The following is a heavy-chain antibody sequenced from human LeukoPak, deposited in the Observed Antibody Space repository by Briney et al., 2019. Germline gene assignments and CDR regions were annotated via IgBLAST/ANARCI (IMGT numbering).Heavy chain of an antibody. D-gene: IGHD1-26*01. CDR3: ARSSRSEWEPSDY. Sequence: GGSLRLSCAASGFTFDDYAMHWVRQAPGKGLEWVSGINWNGGSTGYADSVKGRFTISRDNAKNSLYLQMNSLRAEDTALYYCARSSRSEWEPSDYWGQGTLVTVSS. V-gene: IGHV3-20*04. CDR2: INWNGGST. J-gene: IGHJ4*02. CDR1: GFTFDDYA.